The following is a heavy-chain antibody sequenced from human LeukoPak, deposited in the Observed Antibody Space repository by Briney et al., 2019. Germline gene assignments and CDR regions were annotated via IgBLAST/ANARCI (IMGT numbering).Heavy chain of an antibody. CDR1: GYSFTSYW. V-gene: IGHV5-51*01. Sequence: PGESLKISCKGSGYSFTSYWIGWVRQMPGKGLEWMGIIHPGDSDTRYSPSFQGQVTISADKSISTAYLQWSSLKASDTAMYYCARLISYGFNAYYYYMDVWGKGTTVTVSS. CDR3: ARLISYGFNAYYYYMDV. CDR2: IHPGDSDT. D-gene: IGHD5-18*01. J-gene: IGHJ6*03.